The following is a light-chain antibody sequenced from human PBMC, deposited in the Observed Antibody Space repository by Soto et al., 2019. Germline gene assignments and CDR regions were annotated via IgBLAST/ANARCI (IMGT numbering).Light chain of an antibody. CDR1: QSISSW. CDR2: DAS. J-gene: IGKJ1*01. V-gene: IGKV1-5*01. Sequence: DIQMTQSPSTLSASVGDRATLTCRASQSISSWLAWYQQKPGKSPKLLIYDASSSESGVPSRLSGGGSGTVFTITIRSLQPDDYATYYCQQSNTFWTFGQGTKVDIK. CDR3: QQSNTFWT.